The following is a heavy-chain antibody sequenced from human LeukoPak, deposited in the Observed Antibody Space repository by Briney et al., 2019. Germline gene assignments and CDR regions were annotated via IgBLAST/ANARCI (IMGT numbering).Heavy chain of an antibody. J-gene: IGHJ4*02. CDR1: GFTXSSYE. CDR2: ISSSGSTI. D-gene: IGHD3-10*01. V-gene: IGHV3-48*03. Sequence: SLXXXXXASGFTXSSYEMNWVRQAPGKGVEWVSYISSSGSTIYYADSVKGRFTISRDNAKNSLYLQMNSLRAEDTAVYYCARVLWFGELFVDYWGQGTLVTVSS. CDR3: ARVLWFGELFVDY.